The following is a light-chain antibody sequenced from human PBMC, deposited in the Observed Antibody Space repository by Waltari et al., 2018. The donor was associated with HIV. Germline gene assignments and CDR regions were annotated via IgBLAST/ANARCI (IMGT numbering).Light chain of an antibody. CDR3: GTWDSSLSAVV. CDR2: DTG. Sequence: QSVLTQPPSVSAAPGQKVTISCSGSSSNIGRNSVFWYQQLPGTAPKLLIFDTGERPSGITDRFSGSKSGTSATLGITGLQTGDEADYYCGTWDSSLSAVVFGGGTKLTVL. V-gene: IGLV1-51*01. CDR1: SSNIGRNS. J-gene: IGLJ2*01.